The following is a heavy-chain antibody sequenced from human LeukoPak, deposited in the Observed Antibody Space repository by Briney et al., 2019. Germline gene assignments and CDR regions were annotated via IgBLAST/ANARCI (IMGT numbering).Heavy chain of an antibody. CDR1: GFTFSSYS. CDR2: ISSSGSYI. Sequence: GGSLRLSCAASGFTFSSYSMNWVRQAPGKGLEWVSSISSSGSYIYYADSVKGRFTISRDNAKNSLYLQMNSLRAEDTAVYYCARDRGGYDILTGYYYYYYGMDVWGKGTTVTVSS. CDR3: ARDRGGYDILTGYYYYYYGMDV. V-gene: IGHV3-21*01. J-gene: IGHJ6*04. D-gene: IGHD3-9*01.